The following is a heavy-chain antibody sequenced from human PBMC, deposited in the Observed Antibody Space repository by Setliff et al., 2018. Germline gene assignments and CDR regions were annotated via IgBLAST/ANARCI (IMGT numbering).Heavy chain of an antibody. V-gene: IGHV1-18*01. CDR3: ARDKPDFVVVEAAARLDY. CDR1: GYNFITTG. D-gene: IGHD2-15*01. Sequence: ASVKVSCKTSGYNFITTGISWVRQAPGQGPEWMGCISPYNGNTNYAQKFQGRVTMTRDTSISTAYMELRSLRSDDTAVYYCARDKPDFVVVEAAARLDYWGQGSLVTVSS. CDR2: ISPYNGNT. J-gene: IGHJ4*02.